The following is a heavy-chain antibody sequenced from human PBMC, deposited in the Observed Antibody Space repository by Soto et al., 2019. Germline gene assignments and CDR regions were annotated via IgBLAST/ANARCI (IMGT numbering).Heavy chain of an antibody. D-gene: IGHD1-7*01. CDR2: TYYRSKWHN. CDR3: ARVELELRGHYYYGMVV. CDR1: GDSVSSNSAA. Sequence: SQTLSLTCAISGDSVSSNSAAWNWIRQSPSRGLEWLGRTYYRSKWHNDYAVSVKSRITINPDTSKNQFSLQLNSVTPEDTAVYYCARVELELRGHYYYGMVVWGQGTTVTVSS. V-gene: IGHV6-1*01. J-gene: IGHJ6*02.